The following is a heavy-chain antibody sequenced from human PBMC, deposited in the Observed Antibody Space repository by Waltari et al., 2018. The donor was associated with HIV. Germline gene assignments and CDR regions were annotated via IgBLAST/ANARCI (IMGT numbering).Heavy chain of an antibody. CDR2: IYYSGST. J-gene: IGHJ4*02. D-gene: IGHD1-26*01. V-gene: IGHV4-39*07. CDR1: GGSISSSSYY. Sequence: QLQLQESGPGLVKPSETLSLTCTVSGGSISSSSYYWGWIRQPQGKGLEWIGSIYYSGSTYYNPSLKSRVTISVDTSKNQFSLKLSSVTAADTAVYYCARDGGEWELPNYCDYWGQGTLVTVSS. CDR3: ARDGGEWELPNYCDY.